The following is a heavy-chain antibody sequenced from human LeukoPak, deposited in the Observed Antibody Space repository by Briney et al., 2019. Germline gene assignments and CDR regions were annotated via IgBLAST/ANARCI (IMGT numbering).Heavy chain of an antibody. V-gene: IGHV3-30*18. CDR2: ISYHGSDT. D-gene: IGHD6-19*01. CDR3: AKDLAGLQWLAPCFDY. Sequence: GGSLRLSCAASGFTFSSYGMHWVRQAPGKGLEWVAVISYHGSDTFYADSVKGRFTISRDNSKNTLYLQMDSLRVEDTAVYYCAKDLAGLQWLAPCFDYWGREPWSPSP. CDR1: GFTFSSYG. J-gene: IGHJ4*02.